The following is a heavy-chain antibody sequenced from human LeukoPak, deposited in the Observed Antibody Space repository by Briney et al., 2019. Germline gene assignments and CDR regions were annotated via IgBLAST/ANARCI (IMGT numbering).Heavy chain of an antibody. CDR3: ATQKPYYYDSSGYFDY. Sequence: GESLKISCKGSGYSFTSYWIGWVRQMPGKGLDCMGIIYPGDSDTRYSPSFQGQVTISADKSISTAYLQWSSLKASDTAMYYCATQKPYYYDSSGYFDYWGQGTLVTVSS. CDR2: IYPGDSDT. V-gene: IGHV5-51*01. D-gene: IGHD3-22*01. J-gene: IGHJ4*02. CDR1: GYSFTSYW.